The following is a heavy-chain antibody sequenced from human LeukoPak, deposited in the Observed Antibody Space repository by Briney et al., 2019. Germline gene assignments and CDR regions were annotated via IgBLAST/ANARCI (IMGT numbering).Heavy chain of an antibody. V-gene: IGHV4-59*08. CDR2: IYYSGST. Sequence: SETLSLTCTVSGGSISSYYWSWIRQPPGKGLEWIGYIYYSGSTNYNPSLKGRVTISVDTSKNQFSLKLSSVTAADTAVYYCARHSATLAFDIWGQGTMVTVSS. CDR3: ARHSATLAFDI. D-gene: IGHD2-15*01. J-gene: IGHJ3*02. CDR1: GGSISSYY.